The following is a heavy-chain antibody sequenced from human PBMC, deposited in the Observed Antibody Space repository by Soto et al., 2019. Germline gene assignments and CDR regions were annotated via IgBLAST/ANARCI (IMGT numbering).Heavy chain of an antibody. CDR3: ARGVRVSAHLDYYMAV. Sequence: QVQLVQSGAEVKKPGASLKVSCKASGYTFSNFGVSWVRQAPGQGLEWIGWINPDNGDTNYGQKFQGRATMTTDTFTNTAYMAARGLRSDDTAVYYCARGVRVSAHLDYYMAVWGEGTTVTVSS. D-gene: IGHD3-10*02. CDR1: GYTFSNFG. J-gene: IGHJ6*03. V-gene: IGHV1-18*01. CDR2: INPDNGDT.